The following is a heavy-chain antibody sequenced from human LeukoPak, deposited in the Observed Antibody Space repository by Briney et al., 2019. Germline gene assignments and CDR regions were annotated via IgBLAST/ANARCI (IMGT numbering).Heavy chain of an antibody. D-gene: IGHD2-2*01. CDR3: ARDQVYPQLLPFGY. J-gene: IGHJ4*02. Sequence: PSETLSLTCTVSGESMRTGSYFWGWIRQPPGKGLEWIGSIYYSGTTYYNPSLKSRVTISVDTSKNQFSLKLSSVTAADTAVYYCARDQVYPQLLPFGYWGQGTLVTVSS. V-gene: IGHV4-39*07. CDR1: GESMRTGSYF. CDR2: IYYSGTT.